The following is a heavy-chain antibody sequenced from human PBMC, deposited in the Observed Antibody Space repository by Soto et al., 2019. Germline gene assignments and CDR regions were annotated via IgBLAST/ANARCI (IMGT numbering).Heavy chain of an antibody. CDR1: GGSISRGGYY. Sequence: PSETLSVTWTVSGGSISRGGYYWSWIRQHPGKGLEWIGYIYYSGSTYYNPSLKSRVTISVDTSKNQFSLKLSSVTAADTAVYYCARDLAGHFTVTNGMDVWGQGTTVTVSS. J-gene: IGHJ6*02. D-gene: IGHD4-4*01. CDR2: IYYSGST. V-gene: IGHV4-31*02. CDR3: ARDLAGHFTVTNGMDV.